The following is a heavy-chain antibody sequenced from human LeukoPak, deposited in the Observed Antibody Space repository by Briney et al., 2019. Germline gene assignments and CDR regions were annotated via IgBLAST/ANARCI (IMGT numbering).Heavy chain of an antibody. CDR2: ISGSGDST. CDR3: AKGVVVVAAKYYFDY. J-gene: IGHJ4*02. D-gene: IGHD2-15*01. V-gene: IGHV3-23*01. Sequence: GTSLRLSCAASGFTFRSYAMSWVRQAPGKGLEWVSAISGSGDSTYYADSVKGRFTISRDNSKNTLYLQMNSLRAEDTAVYYCAKGVVVVAAKYYFDYWGQGTLVTVSS. CDR1: GFTFRSYA.